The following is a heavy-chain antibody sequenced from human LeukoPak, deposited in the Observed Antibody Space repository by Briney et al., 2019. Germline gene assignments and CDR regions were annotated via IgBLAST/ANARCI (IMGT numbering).Heavy chain of an antibody. J-gene: IGHJ6*02. V-gene: IGHV3-30*18. CDR1: GFTFSSYG. Sequence: PGRSLRLSCAASGFTFSSYGMHWVRQAPGKGLGWVAVISYDGSNKYYADSVKGRFTISRDNSKNTLYLQMNSLRAEDTAVYYCAKDERYYGMDVWGQGTTVTVSS. CDR3: AKDERYYGMDV. CDR2: ISYDGSNK.